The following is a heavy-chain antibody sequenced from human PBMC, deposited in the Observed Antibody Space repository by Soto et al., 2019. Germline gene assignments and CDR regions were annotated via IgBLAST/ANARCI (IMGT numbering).Heavy chain of an antibody. CDR2: VYFSGST. CDR3: ARDWLRDGYNSGFEY. Sequence: QVQLQESGPRLVKPSGTLSLTCSVSGVSVRNYYWNWIRQTPGKGLEWIGYVYFSGSTSYNPSLESRVTMSKDTSKNQFSLKLTSVTTADTAVYYCARDWLRDGYNSGFEYGGQGILVTVSS. J-gene: IGHJ4*02. D-gene: IGHD5-12*01. V-gene: IGHV4-59*02. CDR1: GVSVRNYY.